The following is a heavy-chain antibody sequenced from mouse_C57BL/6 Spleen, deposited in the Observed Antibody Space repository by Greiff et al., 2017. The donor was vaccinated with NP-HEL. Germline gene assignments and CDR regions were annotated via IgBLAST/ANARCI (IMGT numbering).Heavy chain of an antibody. D-gene: IGHD2-4*01. CDR1: GYTFTSYG. Sequence: QVQLQQSGAELARPGASVKLSCKASGYTFTSYGISWVKQRTGQGLEWIGEIYPRSGNTYYNEKFKGKATLTADKSSSTAYMELRSLTSEDSAVYFCARGGLYDYDVWFAYWGQGTLVTVSA. J-gene: IGHJ3*01. CDR3: ARGGLYDYDVWFAY. CDR2: IYPRSGNT. V-gene: IGHV1-81*01.